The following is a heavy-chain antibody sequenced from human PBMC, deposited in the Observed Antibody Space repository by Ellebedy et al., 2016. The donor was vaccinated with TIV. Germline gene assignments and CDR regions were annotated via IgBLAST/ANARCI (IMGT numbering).Heavy chain of an antibody. Sequence: SETLSLTXAISGDSVSSNSASWNWIRQSPSRGLEWLGRTYYRSKWYNDYAESVKGRIIINPDTSKNQISLQLNSVTPGDTAVYYCARATTARFDYWGQGTLVTVSS. D-gene: IGHD1-1*01. CDR3: ARATTARFDY. CDR2: TYYRSKWYN. CDR1: GDSVSSNSAS. J-gene: IGHJ4*02. V-gene: IGHV6-1*01.